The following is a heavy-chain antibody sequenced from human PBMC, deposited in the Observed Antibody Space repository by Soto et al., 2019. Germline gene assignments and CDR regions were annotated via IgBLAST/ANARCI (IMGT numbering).Heavy chain of an antibody. CDR3: AKGINSGWYEGLDY. CDR1: GFTFSSYS. D-gene: IGHD6-19*01. J-gene: IGHJ4*02. V-gene: IGHV3-21*01. CDR2: ISSSSSYI. Sequence: EVQLVESGGGLVKPGGSLRLSCAASGFTFSSYSMNWVRQAPGKGLEWVSSISSSSSYIYYADSVKGRFTISRDNAKNPLYLQMNSLRAEDTAVYYCAKGINSGWYEGLDYWGQGTLVTVSS.